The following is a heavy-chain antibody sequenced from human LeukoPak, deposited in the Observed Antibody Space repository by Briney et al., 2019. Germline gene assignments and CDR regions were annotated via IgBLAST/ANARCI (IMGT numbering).Heavy chain of an antibody. J-gene: IGHJ6*02. Sequence: ASVKVSCKASGYTFTSYDINWVRQATGQGLEWMGWMNPNSGNTGYAQKFQGRVTMTRNTSISTAYMELSSLTSEDTAVYYCASGEVGVVYRAGGRYYYYYHAMDVWGQGTTVTVSS. CDR1: GYTFTSYD. CDR3: ASGEVGVVYRAGGRYYYYYHAMDV. D-gene: IGHD2-15*01. CDR2: MNPNSGNT. V-gene: IGHV1-8*01.